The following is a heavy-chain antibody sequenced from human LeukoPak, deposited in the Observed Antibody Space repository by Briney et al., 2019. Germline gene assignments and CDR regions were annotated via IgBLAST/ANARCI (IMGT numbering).Heavy chain of an antibody. CDR1: GYTFTNYV. V-gene: IGHV1-18*01. J-gene: IGHJ5*02. CDR3: ARPTRAYYDSSGFIPSGWFDL. D-gene: IGHD3-22*01. CDR2: ISGYNGNT. Sequence: GASVKVSCNTSGYTFTNYVISWVRQAPGQGLEWMGWISGYNGNTNYAQKFQGRVTMTTDTSTSTAYMELRSLRSDDTAVYYCARPTRAYYDSSGFIPSGWFDLWGQGTLVTVSS.